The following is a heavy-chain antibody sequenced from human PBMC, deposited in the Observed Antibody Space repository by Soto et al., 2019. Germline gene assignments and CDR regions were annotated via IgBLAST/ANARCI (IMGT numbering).Heavy chain of an antibody. CDR1: GYTFTSYA. CDR3: AGKASTFYSLYYFDY. J-gene: IGHJ4*02. Sequence: ASVKVSCKASGYTFTSYAMHWVRQAPGQRLEWMGWINAGNGNTKYSQKFQGRVTITRDTSASTAYMELSSLRSEDTAVYYCAGKASTFYSLYYFDYWGQGTLVTVSS. CDR2: INAGNGNT. V-gene: IGHV1-3*01. D-gene: IGHD3-16*01.